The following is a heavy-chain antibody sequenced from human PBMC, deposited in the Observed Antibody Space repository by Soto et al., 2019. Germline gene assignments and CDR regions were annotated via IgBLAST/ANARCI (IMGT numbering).Heavy chain of an antibody. V-gene: IGHV1-18*04. D-gene: IGHD2-8*01. CDR1: GYTFTGYY. J-gene: IGHJ6*02. Sequence: GASVKVSCKASGYTFTGYYMHWFRQAPGQGLEWMGWISAYNGNTNYAQKLQGRVTMTTDTSTSTAYMELRSLRSDDTAVYYCAREQTNTFYYYYYGMDVWGQGTTVTVSS. CDR3: AREQTNTFYYYYYGMDV. CDR2: ISAYNGNT.